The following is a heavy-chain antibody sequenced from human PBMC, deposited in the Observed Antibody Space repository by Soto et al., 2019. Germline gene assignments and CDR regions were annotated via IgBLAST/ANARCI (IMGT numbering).Heavy chain of an antibody. V-gene: IGHV5-51*01. CDR1: GYSFTSYW. CDR3: ASPYSSSSHGMDV. Sequence: GESLKISCKGPGYSFTSYWIGWVRQMPGKGLEWMGIIYPGDSDTRYSPSFQGQVTISADKSISTAYLQWSSLKASDTAMYYCASPYSSSSHGMDVWGQGTTVTVSS. CDR2: IYPGDSDT. D-gene: IGHD6-6*01. J-gene: IGHJ6*02.